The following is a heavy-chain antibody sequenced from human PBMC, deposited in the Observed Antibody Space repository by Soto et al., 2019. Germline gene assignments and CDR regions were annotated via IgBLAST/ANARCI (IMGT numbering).Heavy chain of an antibody. D-gene: IGHD4-17*01. V-gene: IGHV3-23*01. CDR2: ISGSGGST. Sequence: EVQLLESGGGLVQPGGSLRLSCAASGFTFSSYAMSWVRQAPGKGLEWVSAISGSGGSTYYADSVKGRFTISRDNSKNTLYLQMSGRRAEDTAVYDGASRTTVTTWVFEHFDYWGQGTLVTVSS. CDR1: GFTFSSYA. CDR3: ASRTTVTTWVFEHFDY. J-gene: IGHJ4*02.